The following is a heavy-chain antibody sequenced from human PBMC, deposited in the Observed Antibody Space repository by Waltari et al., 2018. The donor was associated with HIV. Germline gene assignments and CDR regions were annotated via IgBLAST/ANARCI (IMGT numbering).Heavy chain of an antibody. D-gene: IGHD3-3*01. CDR3: AKDARFLDLDYYYGMDV. V-gene: IGHV3-30*18. CDR2: ISYDGSNK. J-gene: IGHJ6*02. CDR1: GFTFISYA. Sequence: QVQLVESGGGVVQPGRSLRLSCAASGFTFISYALHWVRQAPGKGLEWVAVISYDGSNKYYADSVKGRFTISRDNSKNTLYLQMNSLRAEDTAVYYCAKDARFLDLDYYYGMDVWGQGTTVTVSS.